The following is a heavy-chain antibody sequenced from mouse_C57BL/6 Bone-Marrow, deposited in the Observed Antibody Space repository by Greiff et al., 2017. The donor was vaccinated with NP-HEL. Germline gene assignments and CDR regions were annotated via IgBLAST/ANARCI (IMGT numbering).Heavy chain of an antibody. Sequence: VQLQQPGAELVKPGASVKMSCKASGYTFTSYWITWVKQRPGQGLEWIGDIYPGSGSTNYNEKFKSKATLTVDTSSSTAYMQHSSLTSEDSAVYYCASRNYGSSYFAYWGQGTLVTVSA. V-gene: IGHV1-55*01. CDR3: ASRNYGSSYFAY. D-gene: IGHD1-1*01. CDR1: GYTFTSYW. CDR2: IYPGSGST. J-gene: IGHJ3*01.